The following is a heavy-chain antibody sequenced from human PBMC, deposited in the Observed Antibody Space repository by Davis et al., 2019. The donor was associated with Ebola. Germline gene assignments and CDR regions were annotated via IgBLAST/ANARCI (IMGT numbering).Heavy chain of an antibody. CDR3: ARGIGSVTARFDP. CDR1: GGSFSGYY. D-gene: IGHD5/OR15-5a*01. J-gene: IGHJ5*02. V-gene: IGHV4-34*01. CDR2: INHSGST. Sequence: ESLKISCAVYGGSFSGYYWSWIRQPPGKGLEWIGEINHSGSTNYNPSLKSRVTISVDTSKNQFSLKLSSVTAADTAVYYCARGIGSVTARFDPWGQGTLVTVSS.